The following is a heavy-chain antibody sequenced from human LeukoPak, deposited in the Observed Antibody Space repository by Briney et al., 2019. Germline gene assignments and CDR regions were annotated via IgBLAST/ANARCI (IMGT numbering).Heavy chain of an antibody. Sequence: SETLSLTCTVSGDSLGPCYYWGWIRQPPGKGLEWIGTFYYSGSTNYNPSLKSRVTISVDKSKNQFPLKLSSVTAADTAVYYCARERIAAAGGGDYWGQGTLVTVSS. CDR3: ARERIAAAGGGDY. J-gene: IGHJ4*02. D-gene: IGHD6-13*01. CDR2: FYYSGST. V-gene: IGHV4-39*06. CDR1: GDSLGPCYY.